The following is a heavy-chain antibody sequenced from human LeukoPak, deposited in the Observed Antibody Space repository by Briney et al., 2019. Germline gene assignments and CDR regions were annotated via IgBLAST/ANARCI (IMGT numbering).Heavy chain of an antibody. Sequence: EASVKVSCKASGYTFTSYDINWVRQATGQGLEWMGWMNPNSGNTGYAQKFQGRVTMTRDTSISTAYMELSSLRSEDTAVYYCARGGDSSSWYEFDPWGQGTLVTVSS. V-gene: IGHV1-8*01. CDR3: ARGGDSSSWYEFDP. J-gene: IGHJ5*02. D-gene: IGHD6-13*01. CDR1: GYTFTSYD. CDR2: MNPNSGNT.